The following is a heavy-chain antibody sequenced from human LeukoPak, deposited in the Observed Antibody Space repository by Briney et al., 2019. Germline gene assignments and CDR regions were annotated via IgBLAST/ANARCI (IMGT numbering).Heavy chain of an antibody. V-gene: IGHV1-46*01. CDR3: ATSDSSSWYYFDY. CDR2: INPSGGST. Sequence: ASVKVSCKASGYTFTSYYMHWVRQAPGQGLEWMGIINPSGGSTSYAQKFQGRVTMTEDTSTDTAYMELSSLRSEDTVVYYCATSDSSSWYYFDYWGQGTLVTVSS. J-gene: IGHJ4*02. CDR1: GYTFTSYY. D-gene: IGHD6-13*01.